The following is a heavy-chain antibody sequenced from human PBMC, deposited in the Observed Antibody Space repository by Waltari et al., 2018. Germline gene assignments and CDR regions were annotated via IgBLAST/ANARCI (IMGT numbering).Heavy chain of an antibody. Sequence: QLHLQESGPGLVKPSETLSLPCTVSRSPIRNHHYSWGWVRQPPGKGLEWIGSFYKSGTTYDNPSLKSRVTISVDTSNNQFSLKLNSVTAADTAVYYCVRGYPDIVATISDYWGQGTLVIVSS. V-gene: IGHV4-39*07. CDR1: RSPIRNHHYS. CDR3: VRGYPDIVATISDY. D-gene: IGHD5-12*01. J-gene: IGHJ4*02. CDR2: FYKSGTT.